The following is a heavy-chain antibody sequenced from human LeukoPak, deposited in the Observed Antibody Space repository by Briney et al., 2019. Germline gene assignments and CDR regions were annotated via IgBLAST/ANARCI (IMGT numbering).Heavy chain of an antibody. Sequence: GGSLRLSCAASGFTFSSYAMHWVRQAPGKGLEWVAVISYDGSNKYYADSVKGRFTISRDNSKNTLYLQMNSLRAEDTAVYYCASLYGSGSYYKGSLDAFDIWGQGTMVTVSS. CDR2: ISYDGSNK. CDR3: ASLYGSGSYYKGSLDAFDI. CDR1: GFTFSSYA. D-gene: IGHD3-10*01. J-gene: IGHJ3*02. V-gene: IGHV3-30*04.